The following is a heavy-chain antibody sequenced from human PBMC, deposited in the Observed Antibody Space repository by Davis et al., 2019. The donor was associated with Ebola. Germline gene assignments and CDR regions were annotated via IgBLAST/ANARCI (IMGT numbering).Heavy chain of an antibody. Sequence: ASVKVSCKASGGTFSSYRISWVRQAPGQGLEWMGWINPNSGGTSYAQKFQGRVTMTRDTSISTAYMDLSRLRSDDTALYYCARVFGATYGMDVWGQGTTVTVSS. V-gene: IGHV1-2*02. J-gene: IGHJ6*02. CDR1: GGTFSSYR. D-gene: IGHD3-10*02. CDR3: ARVFGATYGMDV. CDR2: INPNSGGT.